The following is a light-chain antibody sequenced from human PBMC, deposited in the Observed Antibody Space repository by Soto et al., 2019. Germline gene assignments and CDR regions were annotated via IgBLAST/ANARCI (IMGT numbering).Light chain of an antibody. J-gene: IGKJ2*01. CDR1: QSVSNY. CDR2: DAS. CDR3: QQRSNWRT. V-gene: IGKV3-11*01. Sequence: ELGLTQSPSTPSLSPGERATLSCSASQSVSNYLAWYQQKPGQAPRLLLYDASHKATGIPARFSGSGSGTDFTLIISSLEPEDFAVYYCQQRSNWRTFGQGTKLEIK.